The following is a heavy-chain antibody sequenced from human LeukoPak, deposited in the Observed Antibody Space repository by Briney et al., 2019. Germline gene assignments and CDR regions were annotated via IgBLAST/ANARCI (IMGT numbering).Heavy chain of an antibody. CDR2: IYYSGST. CDR1: GGSISSSSYY. D-gene: IGHD7-27*01. V-gene: IGHV4-39*07. CDR3: ARYRPRTGDFDY. Sequence: PSETLSLTCTVSGGSISSSSYYWGWIRQPPGKGLEWIGSIYYSGSTYYNPSLKSRVTISVDTSKNQFSLKLSSVTAADTAVYYCARYRPRTGDFDYWGQGTLVTVSS. J-gene: IGHJ4*02.